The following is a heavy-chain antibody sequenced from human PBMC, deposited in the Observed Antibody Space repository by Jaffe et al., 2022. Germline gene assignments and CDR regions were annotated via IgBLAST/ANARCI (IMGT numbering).Heavy chain of an antibody. Sequence: EVQLVESGGGLVKPGGSLRLSCAASGFTFSSYSMNWVRQAPGKGLEWVSSISSSSSYIYYADSVKGRFTISRDNAKNSLYLQMNSLRAEDTAVYYCARDRDCSSTSCYVFFGDAFDIWGQGTMVTVSS. CDR1: GFTFSSYS. J-gene: IGHJ3*02. V-gene: IGHV3-21*01. D-gene: IGHD2-2*01. CDR3: ARDRDCSSTSCYVFFGDAFDI. CDR2: ISSSSSYI.